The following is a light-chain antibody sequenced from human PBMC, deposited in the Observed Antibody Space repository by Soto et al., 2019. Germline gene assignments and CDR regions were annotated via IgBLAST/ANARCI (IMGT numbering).Light chain of an antibody. Sequence: EIVLTQSPGTLSLSPGERATLSCRASQSVSSSYLAWYQQKPGQAPRLLIYGASSRATGIPERCSGSGSATDFTLTISRLEPEDFAVYYCQQYGSSPYTFGQGTKLEIK. CDR3: QQYGSSPYT. CDR2: GAS. J-gene: IGKJ2*01. CDR1: QSVSSSY. V-gene: IGKV3-20*01.